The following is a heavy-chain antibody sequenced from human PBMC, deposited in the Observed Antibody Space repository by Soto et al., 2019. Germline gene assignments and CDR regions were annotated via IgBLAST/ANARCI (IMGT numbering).Heavy chain of an antibody. CDR1: GFSLSNARMG. CDR3: ARISYGGNSHY. Sequence: QVTLKESGPVLVKPTETLTLTCTVSGFSLSNARMGVSWIRQPPGKALEWLAHIFSNDEKSYSTSLKSRLTXSXXTAKTQLVLTMTNMDPVDTATHYCARISYGGNSHYWGQGTLVTVSS. D-gene: IGHD4-17*01. CDR2: IFSNDEK. V-gene: IGHV2-26*01. J-gene: IGHJ4*02.